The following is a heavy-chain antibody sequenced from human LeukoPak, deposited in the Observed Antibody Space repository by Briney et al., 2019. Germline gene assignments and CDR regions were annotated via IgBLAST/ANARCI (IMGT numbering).Heavy chain of an antibody. J-gene: IGHJ3*02. CDR1: GGSISSGGYY. D-gene: IGHD3-16*02. V-gene: IGHV4-31*03. Sequence: SETLSLTCTVSGGSISSGGYYWSWIRQHPGKGLEWIGYIYYSGSTYYNPSLKSRFTISVDTSKNQFSLKLSSVTAADTAVYYCARVTPSEVIIDAFDIWGQGTMVTVSS. CDR3: ARVTPSEVIIDAFDI. CDR2: IYYSGST.